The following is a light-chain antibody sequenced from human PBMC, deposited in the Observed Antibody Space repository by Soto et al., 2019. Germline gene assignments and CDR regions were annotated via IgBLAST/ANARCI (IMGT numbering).Light chain of an antibody. Sequence: QSALTPPTSVSGSPGQSITIACTGTRHAIGTYDYVCWYQQHPCKAPRLLIHGVRNRPPGISGRFSASKSGLTASLTISGRQAEDEADYYCSSFSANRLYVFGPGTKLTVL. J-gene: IGLJ1*01. CDR1: RHAIGTYDY. CDR3: SSFSANRLYV. V-gene: IGLV2-14*01. CDR2: GVR.